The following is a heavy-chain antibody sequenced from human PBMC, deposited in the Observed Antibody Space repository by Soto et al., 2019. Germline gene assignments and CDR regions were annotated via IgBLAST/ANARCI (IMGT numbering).Heavy chain of an antibody. D-gene: IGHD6-19*01. V-gene: IGHV3-30-3*01. Sequence: QVQLVESGGGVVQPGRSLRLSCAASGFTFSSYAMHWVRQAPGKGLEWVAVISYDGSNKYYADSVKGRFTISRDNSKNTLYLQMNSLRAEDTAVYYCASSYSSGWYDYWGQGTLVTVSS. CDR1: GFTFSSYA. J-gene: IGHJ4*02. CDR3: ASSYSSGWYDY. CDR2: ISYDGSNK.